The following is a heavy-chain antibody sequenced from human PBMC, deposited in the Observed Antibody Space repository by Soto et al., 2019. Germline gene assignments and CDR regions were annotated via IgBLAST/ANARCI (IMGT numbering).Heavy chain of an antibody. D-gene: IGHD1-20*01. CDR1: GGSFSGYY. CDR2: INHSGST. V-gene: IGHV4-34*01. Sequence: SETLSLTCAVYGGSFSGYYWSWIRQPPGKGLEWIGEINHSGSTNYNPSLKSRVTISVDTSKNQFSLKLSSVTAADTAVYYCARELVSRVDNNHSKNRRNIRPYYMEVWGKGTTVTVSS. CDR3: ARELVSRVDNNHSKNRRNIRPYYMEV. J-gene: IGHJ6*03.